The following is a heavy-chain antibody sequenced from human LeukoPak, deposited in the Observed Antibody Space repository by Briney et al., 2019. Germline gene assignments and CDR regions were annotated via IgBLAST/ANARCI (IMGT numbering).Heavy chain of an antibody. CDR1: GYTFSTYW. CDR3: ARTRGIAAADS. V-gene: IGHV5-51*01. D-gene: IGHD6-13*01. Sequence: GESLKISCKGYGYTFSTYWIGWVRQMPGKGLEWMGIIYPGDSDTRYSPSFQGQVSISADKSISTAYLQWSSLQASDTAMYYCARTRGIAAADSWGQGTLVTVSS. CDR2: IYPGDSDT. J-gene: IGHJ4*02.